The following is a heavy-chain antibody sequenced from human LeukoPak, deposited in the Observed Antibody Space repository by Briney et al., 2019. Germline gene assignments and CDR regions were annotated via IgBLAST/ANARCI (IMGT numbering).Heavy chain of an antibody. CDR2: ISGSGGST. J-gene: IGHJ4*02. CDR3: ASRTGGYFDY. CDR1: GFTFTSYA. Sequence: GGSLRLSCAASGFTFTSYAMSWVRQAPGKGLEWVSAISGSGGSTSYADSVKGRFTISRDDSKNTLYLQMYSLRAEDTAVYYCASRTGGYFDYWGQGTLVTVSS. V-gene: IGHV3-23*01. D-gene: IGHD1-14*01.